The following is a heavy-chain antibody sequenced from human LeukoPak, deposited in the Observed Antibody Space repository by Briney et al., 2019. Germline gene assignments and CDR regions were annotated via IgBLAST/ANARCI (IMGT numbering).Heavy chain of an antibody. CDR1: GFTFSTYW. CDR3: AKGLSSYDY. V-gene: IGHV3-23*01. J-gene: IGHJ4*02. Sequence: GGSLRLSCAASGFTFSTYWMSWVRQAPGKGLEWVSAISGSGGSTYYADSVKGRFTISRDNSKNTLYPQMNSLRAEDTAVYYCAKGLSSYDYWGQGTLVTVSS. CDR2: ISGSGGST. D-gene: IGHD3-10*01.